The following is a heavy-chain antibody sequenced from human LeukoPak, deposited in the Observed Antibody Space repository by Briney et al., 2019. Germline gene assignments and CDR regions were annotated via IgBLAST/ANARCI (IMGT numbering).Heavy chain of an antibody. V-gene: IGHV4-59*08. Sequence: SETLSLTCNVSGASMSNYYWVWIRQPPGKGLEWIGSIYHSGTTYSGSTNYNPSLKSRVTISVDTSKNQFSLKLSSVTAADTAVYYCARHAQINFVWFDPWGQGTLVTVSS. J-gene: IGHJ5*02. CDR3: ARHAQINFVWFDP. CDR1: GASMSNYY. D-gene: IGHD3-16*01. CDR2: IYHSGTTYSGST.